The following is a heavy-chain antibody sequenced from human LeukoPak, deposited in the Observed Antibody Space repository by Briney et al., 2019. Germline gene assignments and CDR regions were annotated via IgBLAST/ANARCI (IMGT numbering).Heavy chain of an antibody. D-gene: IGHD4-11*01. CDR1: GGSLSGDY. Sequence: SETLSLTCTVSGGSLSGDYWNWIRQPPGKGLEWIGNIYPSGSTYYNPSLKSRLTISLDTSKNQFSLKLSSVTAADTAVYYCARSISNYLFDPWGQGTLVTVSS. V-gene: IGHV4-4*08. J-gene: IGHJ5*02. CDR3: ARSISNYLFDP. CDR2: IYPSGST.